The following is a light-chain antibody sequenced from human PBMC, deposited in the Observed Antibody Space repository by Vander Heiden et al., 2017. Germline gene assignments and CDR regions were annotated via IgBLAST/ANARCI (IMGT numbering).Light chain of an antibody. CDR2: DDS. Sequence: SYVLTQPPSVSVATRQTARITCGGNNIGRKSVHWHQQKPGQAPGLVVYDDSDRPSGIPERFSGSNSGNTATLTISRVEAGDEADYYCQVWDSDNDHVVFGGGTKLTVL. V-gene: IGLV3-21*02. J-gene: IGLJ2*01. CDR1: NIGRKS. CDR3: QVWDSDNDHVV.